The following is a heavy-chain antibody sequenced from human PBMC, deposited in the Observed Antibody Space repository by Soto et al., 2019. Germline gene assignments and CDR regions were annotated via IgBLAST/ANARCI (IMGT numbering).Heavy chain of an antibody. J-gene: IGHJ2*01. CDR2: VSGGGDGT. D-gene: IGHD2-21*02. CDR3: ARKVLVSATLQIYCYFAL. CDR1: GFTFINYA. Sequence: EVQLLESGGGLVQPGGSLRLSCEGSGFTFINYAMNWVRQAPGKGLEWVSAVSGGGDGTFYADSVKGRFTISKDNSKNTITLHIRSLEIDDPAVYYSARKVLVSATLQIYCYFALWGRGSVVTVSS. V-gene: IGHV3-23*01.